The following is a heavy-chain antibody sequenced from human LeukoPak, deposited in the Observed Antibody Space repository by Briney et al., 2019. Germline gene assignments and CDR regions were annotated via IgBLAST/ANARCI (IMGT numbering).Heavy chain of an antibody. Sequence: GGSLRLSCAASGFTFTSYWLHWVSQAPGKGLEWVSSISGDVGSTYYADSVKGRFTISRDNSKNTLYLQMNSLRAEDTAVYYCAKDMGGWKYSRSWCPSNFDYWGQGTLVTVSS. D-gene: IGHD6-13*01. V-gene: IGHV3-23*01. CDR3: AKDMGGWKYSRSWCPSNFDY. CDR2: ISGDVGST. CDR1: GFTFTSYW. J-gene: IGHJ4*02.